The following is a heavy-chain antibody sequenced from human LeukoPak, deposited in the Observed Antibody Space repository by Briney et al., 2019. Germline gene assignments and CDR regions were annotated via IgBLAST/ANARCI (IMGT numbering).Heavy chain of an antibody. J-gene: IGHJ4*02. CDR2: NSASGETT. D-gene: IGHD5-12*01. V-gene: IGHV3-23*01. CDR1: GFTFSTYA. CDR3: AKAPVGWLRPLDY. Sequence: GGSRRLSCAASGFTFSTYAMSWVRQAPGKGLEWVSGNSASGETTYYADSVKGRFTISRDNSRNTLHLQMNSLRVEDTAVYYCAKAPVGWLRPLDYWGQGTLVTVSS.